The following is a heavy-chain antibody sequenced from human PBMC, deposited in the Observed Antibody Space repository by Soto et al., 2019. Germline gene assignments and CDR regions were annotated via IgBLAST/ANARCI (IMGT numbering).Heavy chain of an antibody. D-gene: IGHD1-7*01. V-gene: IGHV3-30-3*01. CDR2: ISYDGSNK. CDR3: AREKPLELPHYYYYYGMDV. J-gene: IGHJ6*02. Sequence: GGSLRLSCAASGFTFSSYAMHWVRQAPGKGLEWVAVISYDGSNKYYADSVKGRFTISRDNSKNTLYLQMNSLRAEDTAVYYCAREKPLELPHYYYYYGMDVWGQGTTVTVSS. CDR1: GFTFSSYA.